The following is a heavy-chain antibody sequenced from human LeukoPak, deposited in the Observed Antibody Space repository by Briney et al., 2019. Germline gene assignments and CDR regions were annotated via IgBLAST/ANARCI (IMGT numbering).Heavy chain of an antibody. V-gene: IGHV3-23*01. Sequence: PGGSLRLSCTVSGFMFSSYGMHWVRQAPGKGLEWVSAISGSGGSTYYADSVKGRFTISRDNSKNTLYLQMNSLRAEDTAVYYCAKSCYYDSSGYYWPVFDYWGQGTLVTVSS. D-gene: IGHD3-22*01. J-gene: IGHJ4*02. CDR3: AKSCYYDSSGYYWPVFDY. CDR2: ISGSGGST. CDR1: GFMFSSYG.